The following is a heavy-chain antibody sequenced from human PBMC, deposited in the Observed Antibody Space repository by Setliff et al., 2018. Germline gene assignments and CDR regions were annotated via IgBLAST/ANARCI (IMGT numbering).Heavy chain of an antibody. CDR3: ARDGGNGYGVDAYAGGGFDI. V-gene: IGHV4-39*07. CDR2: IYYRGDT. CDR1: GGGGSFSNYY. Sequence: SETLSLTCGVYGGGGSFSNYYWSWIRQPPGKGLEWIGNIYYRGDTYYNASLKGRLTISVDTSKNQFSLKLSSVTAADRAVYYCARDGGNGYGVDAYAGGGFDIWGQGTMVTVSS. D-gene: IGHD5-18*01. J-gene: IGHJ3*02.